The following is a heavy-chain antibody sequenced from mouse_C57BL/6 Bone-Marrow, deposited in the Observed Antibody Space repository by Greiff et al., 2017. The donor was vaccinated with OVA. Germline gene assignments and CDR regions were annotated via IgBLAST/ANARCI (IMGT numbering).Heavy chain of an antibody. CDR3: ARGKLGRGYFDV. J-gene: IGHJ1*03. Sequence: QVQLQQPGAELVKPGASVKMSCKASGYTFTSYWITWVKQRPGQGLEWIGDIYPGSGSTNYNEKFKSNATLTVDTSSSTAYMQLSSLTSEDSAVYYCARGKLGRGYFDVWGTGTTVTVSS. CDR2: IYPGSGST. CDR1: GYTFTSYW. D-gene: IGHD4-1*01. V-gene: IGHV1-55*01.